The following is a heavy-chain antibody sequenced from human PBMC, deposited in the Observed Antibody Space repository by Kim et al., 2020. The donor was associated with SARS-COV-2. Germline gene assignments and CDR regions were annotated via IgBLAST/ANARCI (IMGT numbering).Heavy chain of an antibody. D-gene: IGHD6-19*01. Sequence: SETLSLTCTVSGGSISSYYWSWIRQPPGKGLEWIGYIYYSGSTNYNPSLKSRVTISVDTSKNQFSLKLSSVTAADTAVYYCARAPPSPYSSQGPEQYYFDYWGQGTLVTVSS. J-gene: IGHJ4*02. CDR1: GGSISSYY. V-gene: IGHV4-59*13. CDR2: IYYSGST. CDR3: ARAPPSPYSSQGPEQYYFDY.